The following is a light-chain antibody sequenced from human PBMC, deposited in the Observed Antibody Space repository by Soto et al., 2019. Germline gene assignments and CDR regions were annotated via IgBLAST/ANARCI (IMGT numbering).Light chain of an antibody. CDR1: QDISNY. V-gene: IGKV1-39*01. CDR2: AAS. J-gene: IGKJ4*01. CDR3: QQSNSSPPT. Sequence: DIQMTQSPSSLSASVGDRVTITCQASQDISNYLNWYQQKQGKAPKLLIYAASSLQSGVPSRFRGSGSGTDLTITISSLQPEDCETYFCQQSNSSPPTFGGGTKVDIK.